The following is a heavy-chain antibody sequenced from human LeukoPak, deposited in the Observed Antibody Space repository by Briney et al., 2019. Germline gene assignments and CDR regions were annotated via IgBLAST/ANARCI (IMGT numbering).Heavy chain of an antibody. CDR1: GFTFSSYA. Sequence: GGSLRLSCAASGFTFSSYAMHWVRQAPGKGLEWVAVISYDGSNKYNADSVKGRFTISRDNSKNTLYLQMNSLIAEDTAVYYCARDPTIAVAGTEDWGQGTLVTVSS. D-gene: IGHD6-19*01. CDR3: ARDPTIAVAGTED. J-gene: IGHJ4*02. V-gene: IGHV3-30-3*01. CDR2: ISYDGSNK.